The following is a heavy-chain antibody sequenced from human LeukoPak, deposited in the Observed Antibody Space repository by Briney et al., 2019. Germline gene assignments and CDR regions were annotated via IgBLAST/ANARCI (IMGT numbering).Heavy chain of an antibody. D-gene: IGHD2-15*01. J-gene: IGHJ5*02. CDR1: GGTFSSYD. Sequence: ASVKVSCKASGGTFSSYDIRWVRQAPGQGLEWMGWINPNSGGTNYAQKFQGRVTMTRDTSISTAYMELSRLRSDDTAVYYCARDRGDIVVVVAATLRNNWFDPWGQGTLVTVSS. V-gene: IGHV1-2*02. CDR3: ARDRGDIVVVVAATLRNNWFDP. CDR2: INPNSGGT.